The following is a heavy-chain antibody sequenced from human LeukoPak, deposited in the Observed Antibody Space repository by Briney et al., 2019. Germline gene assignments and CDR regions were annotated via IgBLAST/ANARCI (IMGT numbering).Heavy chain of an antibody. V-gene: IGHV4-34*01. J-gene: IGHJ4*02. CDR2: INHSGST. D-gene: IGHD6-6*01. CDR3: ARRSMDFVCDY. Sequence: PSETLSLTCAVYGGSFSGYYWSWIRQPPGKGLEWIGEINHSGSTNYNPSLKSRVTISVDTSKNQFSLKLSSVTAADTAVYYCARRSMDFVCDYWGQGTLVTVSS. CDR1: GGSFSGYY.